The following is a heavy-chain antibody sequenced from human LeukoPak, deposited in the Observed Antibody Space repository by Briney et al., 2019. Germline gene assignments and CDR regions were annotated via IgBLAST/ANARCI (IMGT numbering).Heavy chain of an antibody. J-gene: IGHJ4*02. CDR3: ARGMVRGGSRQIDY. CDR2: ITSSSSYI. Sequence: GGSLRLSCAASGFTFSTYNMNWVRHAPGKGLEWISSITSSSSYIYYADSVKGRFTISRDNAKNSLYLQMNSLRAEDTAVYYCARGMVRGGSRQIDYWGQGTLVTVSS. D-gene: IGHD3-10*01. CDR1: GFTFSTYN. V-gene: IGHV3-21*01.